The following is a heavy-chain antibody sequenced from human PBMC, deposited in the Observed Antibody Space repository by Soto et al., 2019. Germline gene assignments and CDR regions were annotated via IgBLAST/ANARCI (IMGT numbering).Heavy chain of an antibody. J-gene: IGHJ4*02. V-gene: IGHV1-8*01. CDR3: ARGGYYYDSSAYYRPLDY. CDR2: MNPNIGNT. CDR1: GYTFTSYD. Sequence: QVQLVQSGAEVKKPGASVKVSCKASGYTFTSYDINWVRQATGQGLEWMGWMNPNIGNTGYAQKFQGRVTMTRSTSISTAYMELSRLRSEDTAVYYCARGGYYYDSSAYYRPLDYWGQGTLVPVSS. D-gene: IGHD3-22*01.